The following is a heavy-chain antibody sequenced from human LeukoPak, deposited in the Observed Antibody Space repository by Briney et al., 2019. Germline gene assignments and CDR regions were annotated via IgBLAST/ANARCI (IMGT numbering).Heavy chain of an antibody. V-gene: IGHV3-9*01. Sequence: PGGSLRLSCAASGFTFDDYVMYWVRQAPGKGLEWVSGISWNSGNIGYADSVKGRFTISRDNAKNSLYLQLNSLRTEDTAFYYCAKGHSLDYWGQGTLVTVSS. CDR1: GFTFDDYV. J-gene: IGHJ4*02. CDR2: ISWNSGNI. CDR3: AKGHSLDY.